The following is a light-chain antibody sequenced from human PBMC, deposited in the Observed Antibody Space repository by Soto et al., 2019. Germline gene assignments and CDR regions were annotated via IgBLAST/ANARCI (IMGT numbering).Light chain of an antibody. J-gene: IGKJ1*01. CDR1: QSVSSY. V-gene: IGKV3-11*01. Sequence: EIVLTQSPATLALSPGEIATLSCRASQSVSSYLAWYQQKPGQAPRLLIYDASNRATGIPARFSGSGSGTDFPLTISSLEPEDFAVYYCQQRSNWPWTFGQGTKVESK. CDR3: QQRSNWPWT. CDR2: DAS.